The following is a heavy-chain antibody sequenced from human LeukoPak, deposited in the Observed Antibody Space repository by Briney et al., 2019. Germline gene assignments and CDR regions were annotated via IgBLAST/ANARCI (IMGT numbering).Heavy chain of an antibody. D-gene: IGHD1-26*01. J-gene: IGHJ4*02. CDR3: ARERWDPYSGSYGVCDY. Sequence: SETLSLTCVVYGESFSGYSWSWIRQPPGKGLEWIGEINQRRNTNYNPSLKSRVTISIDTSKNQFSLKLSSVTAADTAVYYCARERWDPYSGSYGVCDYWGQGTLVTVSS. CDR2: INQRRNT. CDR1: GESFSGYS. V-gene: IGHV4-34*01.